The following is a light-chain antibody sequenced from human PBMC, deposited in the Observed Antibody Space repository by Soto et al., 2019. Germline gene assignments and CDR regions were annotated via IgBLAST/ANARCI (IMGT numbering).Light chain of an antibody. V-gene: IGKV3-15*01. CDR1: QSISSN. J-gene: IGKJ1*01. Sequence: EIVMTQSPATLSVSPGEGATLSCRASQSISSNLAWYQQKPGQAPRLLIYGASTRATGIPARYSGSGSGTEFTLTISSLQSEDFAVYYCQQYNNWPPWTFGQGTKVDIK. CDR2: GAS. CDR3: QQYNNWPPWT.